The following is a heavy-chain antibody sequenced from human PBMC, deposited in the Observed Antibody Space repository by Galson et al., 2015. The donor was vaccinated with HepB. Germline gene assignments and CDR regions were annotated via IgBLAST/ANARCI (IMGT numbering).Heavy chain of an antibody. Sequence: SLRLSCAASGFTFSSYSMNWVRQAPGKGLEWVSYITSSSNTIYYADSVKGRFIISRDNAKNSLYLQMNSLRDEDTAVYYCARDHRTITIFGVRPMGPGYFDLWGRGTLVTVSS. V-gene: IGHV3-48*02. CDR3: ARDHRTITIFGVRPMGPGYFDL. J-gene: IGHJ2*01. CDR2: ITSSSNTI. D-gene: IGHD3-3*01. CDR1: GFTFSSYS.